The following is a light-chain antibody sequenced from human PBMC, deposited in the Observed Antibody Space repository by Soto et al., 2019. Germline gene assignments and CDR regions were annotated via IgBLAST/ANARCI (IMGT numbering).Light chain of an antibody. Sequence: QSALTQPASVSDSPGQSITISCIGTSSDIGSSDLVSWHQQHPGRAPKLIIYDVYNRPSGVSHRFSGSKTGNTASLIISGLQAEDEADYYCSSYTSTTSYVFGSGTKVTVL. CDR2: DVY. CDR3: SSYTSTTSYV. V-gene: IGLV2-14*03. J-gene: IGLJ1*01. CDR1: SSDIGSSDL.